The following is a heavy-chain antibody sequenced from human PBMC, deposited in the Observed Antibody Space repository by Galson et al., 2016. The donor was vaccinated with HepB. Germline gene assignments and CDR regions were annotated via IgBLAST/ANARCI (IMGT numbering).Heavy chain of an antibody. CDR1: GFSLSTGVG. J-gene: IGHJ4*02. Sequence: PALVTPPQTLTLTCTFSGFSLSTGVGVGWIRQPPGKALEWLALNYWNDDKRYSPSLKSRLTTTKDTSKNQVVLTLTNLDPVDTATYYCAHMTYDSTGYYYVDYWGQGTLVTVSS. V-gene: IGHV2-5*01. D-gene: IGHD3-22*01. CDR3: AHMTYDSTGYYYVDY. CDR2: NYWNDDK.